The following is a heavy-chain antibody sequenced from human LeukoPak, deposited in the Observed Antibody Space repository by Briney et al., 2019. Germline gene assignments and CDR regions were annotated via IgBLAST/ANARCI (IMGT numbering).Heavy chain of an antibody. D-gene: IGHD7-27*01. J-gene: IGHJ4*02. CDR3: TRGPPNWGYDY. V-gene: IGHV1-8*01. CDR1: LYTFTSYD. Sequence: ASVKVSCKASLYTFTSYDINWVRQATGQGREWVGWMSPNSGNTGYAQKFQGRVTMTRSTSISTPYMELSSLKYEDTAVYYCTRGPPNWGYDYWGQGTLVTVSS. CDR2: MSPNSGNT.